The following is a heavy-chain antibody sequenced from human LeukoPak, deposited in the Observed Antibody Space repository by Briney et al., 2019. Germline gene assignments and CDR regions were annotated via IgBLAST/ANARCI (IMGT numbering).Heavy chain of an antibody. CDR1: GYTFTGYY. Sequence: SVKVSCKASGYTFTGYYMHWVRQAPGQGLEWMGGIIPIFGTANYAQKFQGRVTITADKSTSTAYMELSSLRSEDTAVYYCARAQPMITMIVVVPDDAFDIWGQGTMVAVSS. CDR2: IIPIFGTA. V-gene: IGHV1-69*06. CDR3: ARAQPMITMIVVVPDDAFDI. D-gene: IGHD3-22*01. J-gene: IGHJ3*02.